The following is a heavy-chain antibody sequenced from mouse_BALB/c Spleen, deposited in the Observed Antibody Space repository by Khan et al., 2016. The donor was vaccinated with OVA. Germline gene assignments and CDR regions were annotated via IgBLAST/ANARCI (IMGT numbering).Heavy chain of an antibody. D-gene: IGHD4-1*01. CDR3: AMGRTY. V-gene: IGHV3-2*02. J-gene: IGHJ3*01. Sequence: EVQGVESGPGLVKPSQSLSLTCTVTGYSITSDYAWNWIRQFPGNKLEWMGYINYSGRTSYNPSLKSRISVTRDTSKNQFFLQLNSVTTEDTATYYCAMGRTYWGQGTLVTVSA. CDR1: GYSITSDYA. CDR2: INYSGRT.